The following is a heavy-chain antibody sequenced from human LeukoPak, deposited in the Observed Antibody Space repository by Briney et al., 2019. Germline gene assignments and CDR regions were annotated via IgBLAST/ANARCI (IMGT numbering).Heavy chain of an antibody. CDR3: ARAVSLYSNYFVDY. D-gene: IGHD4-11*01. J-gene: IGHJ4*02. Sequence: PGGSLRLSCAASGFTFSSYSMNWVRQAPGKGLEWVSYISSSSSTIYYADSVKGRFTISRDNAKNSLYLQMNSLRAEDTAVYYCARAVSLYSNYFVDYWGQGTLVTVSS. V-gene: IGHV3-48*01. CDR1: GFTFSSYS. CDR2: ISSSSSTI.